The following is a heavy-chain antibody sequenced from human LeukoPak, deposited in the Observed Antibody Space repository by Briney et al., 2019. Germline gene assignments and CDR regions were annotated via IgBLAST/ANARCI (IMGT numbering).Heavy chain of an antibody. CDR3: ARDRGVVVPAAILPNWFDP. CDR2: ISYDGSNK. J-gene: IGHJ5*02. CDR1: GFTFSSYA. Sequence: PGGSLRLSCAASGFTFSSYAMHWVRQAPGKGLEWVAVISYDGSNKYYADSVKGRFTISRDNSKNTLYLQMNSLRAEDTAVYYCARDRGVVVPAAILPNWFDPWGQRTLVTVSS. V-gene: IGHV3-30-3*01. D-gene: IGHD2-2*01.